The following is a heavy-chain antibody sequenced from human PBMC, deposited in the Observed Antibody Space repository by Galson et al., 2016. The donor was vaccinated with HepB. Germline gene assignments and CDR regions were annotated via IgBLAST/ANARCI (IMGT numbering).Heavy chain of an antibody. J-gene: IGHJ6*02. V-gene: IGHV3-74*01. Sequence: SLRLSCAATGFPFSAYWMQWVRQVPGKGLVWVSRLTTDGIIGYADSVMGRITISRDNAKNTLYLHMDILRAEDTAVYYCARENHYVLDVWGQGTTVTVSS. CDR2: LTTDGII. CDR1: GFPFSAYW. D-gene: IGHD1-14*01. CDR3: ARENHYVLDV.